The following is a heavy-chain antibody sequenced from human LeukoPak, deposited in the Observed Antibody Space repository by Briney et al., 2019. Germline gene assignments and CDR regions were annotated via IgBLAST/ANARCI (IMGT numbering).Heavy chain of an antibody. J-gene: IGHJ4*02. CDR2: INHSGST. D-gene: IGHD6-19*01. CDR1: GGSFSVYH. CDR3: ARDPHSSGLDY. Sequence: SETLSLTCAVYGGSFSVYHWSWVRQPPGKGLEWIGEINHSGSTNYNPSLKSRVTISVDTSKNQFSLKLSSVTAADTAVYYCARDPHSSGLDYWGQGTLVTVSS. V-gene: IGHV4-34*01.